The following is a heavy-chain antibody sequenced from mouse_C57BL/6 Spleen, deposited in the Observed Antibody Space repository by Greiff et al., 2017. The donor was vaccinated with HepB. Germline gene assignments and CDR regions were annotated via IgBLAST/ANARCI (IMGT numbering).Heavy chain of an antibody. D-gene: IGHD2-2*01. CDR3: ARQGGYGYFDY. Sequence: EVKLMESGGGLVKPGGSLKLSCAASGFTFSSYTMSWVRQTPEKRLEWVATISGGGGNTYYPDSVKGRFTISRDNAKNTLYLQMSSLRSEDTALYYCARQGGYGYFDYWGQGTTLTVSS. CDR1: GFTFSSYT. J-gene: IGHJ2*01. CDR2: ISGGGGNT. V-gene: IGHV5-9*01.